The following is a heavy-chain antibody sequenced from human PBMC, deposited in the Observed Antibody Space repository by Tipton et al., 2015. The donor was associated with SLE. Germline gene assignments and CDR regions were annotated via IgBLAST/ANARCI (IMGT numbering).Heavy chain of an antibody. CDR3: AGGGRTSSWYWRD. Sequence: SLRLSCAASGFNFRGYSMNWVRQAPGKGLEWVSKISSSGSSINYADSVKGRFTISRDNVKNSLYLQMNSLRAEDTAVYYCAGGGRTSSWYWRDWGQGALVSVSS. D-gene: IGHD6-13*01. J-gene: IGHJ4*02. CDR2: ISSSGSSI. CDR1: GFNFRGYS. V-gene: IGHV3-48*01.